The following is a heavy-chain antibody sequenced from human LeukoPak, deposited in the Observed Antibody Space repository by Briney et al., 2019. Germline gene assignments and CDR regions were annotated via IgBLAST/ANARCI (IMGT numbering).Heavy chain of an antibody. D-gene: IGHD5-24*01. J-gene: IGHJ3*02. CDR3: ARARWLQSAFAFDI. V-gene: IGHV4-30-4*08. CDR2: IYYSGST. CDR1: GGSISSSSYY. Sequence: SETLSLTCTVSGGSISSSSYYWGWIRQPPGTGLEWIGYIYYSGSTYYNPSLKSRVTISVDTSKNQFSLKLSSVTAADTAVYYCARARWLQSAFAFDIWGQGTMVTVSS.